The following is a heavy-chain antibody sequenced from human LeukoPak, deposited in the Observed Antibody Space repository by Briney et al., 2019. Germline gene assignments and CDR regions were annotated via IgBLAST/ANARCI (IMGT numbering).Heavy chain of an antibody. CDR3: ATSYYGSGTYYNWFDP. V-gene: IGHV4-34*01. CDR1: GGSFSGYY. D-gene: IGHD3-10*01. CDR2: INHSGTT. Sequence: SETLSLTCAVYGGSFSGYYWSWIRQPPGKGLEWIGEINHSGTTNYNPSLESRLTISIDTSKNQFSLKLSSVTAADTAVYYCATSYYGSGTYYNWFDPWGQGTLVTVSS. J-gene: IGHJ5*02.